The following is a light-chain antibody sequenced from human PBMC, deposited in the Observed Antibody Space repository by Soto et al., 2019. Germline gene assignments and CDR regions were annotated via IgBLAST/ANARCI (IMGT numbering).Light chain of an antibody. CDR2: EVT. V-gene: IGLV2-14*01. Sequence: QSALTQPASVSGSRGQSITISCTGTSSDVGGYSFVSWYQQHPGSAPKLIIYEVTNRPSGVSNRFSGSKSGNTASLTISGLQSEDEAYYYCRSYTETRAPFGTGTKLTVL. CDR1: SSDVGGYSF. J-gene: IGLJ1*01. CDR3: RSYTETRAP.